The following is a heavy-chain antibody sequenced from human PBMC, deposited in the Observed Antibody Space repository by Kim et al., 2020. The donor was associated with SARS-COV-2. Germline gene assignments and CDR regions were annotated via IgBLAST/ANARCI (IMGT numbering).Heavy chain of an antibody. CDR1: GFSFTKNW. CDR3: ARRPASDSIWYWYFDL. Sequence: GESLKISCKGSGFSFTKNWIGWVRQMPGKGLEWMGIINPDDSDTRYSPSFQGQVTISADKSINTAYLQWSSLRASDTAMYFCARRPASDSIWYWYFDLWGRGTLVTVSS. CDR2: INPDDSDT. V-gene: IGHV5-51*01. D-gene: IGHD6-13*01. J-gene: IGHJ2*01.